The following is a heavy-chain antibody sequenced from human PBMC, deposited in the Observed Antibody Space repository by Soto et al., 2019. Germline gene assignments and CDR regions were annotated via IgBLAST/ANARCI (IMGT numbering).Heavy chain of an antibody. CDR3: ARDLDYYDSSGFDY. Sequence: GGSLGLSCAASGFTFSSYSMNWVRQAPGKGLEWVSSISYSGSNIYYADSVKGRFTISRDNSKNTLYLQMNSLRAEDTAVYYCARDLDYYDSSGFDYWGQGTLVTVSS. J-gene: IGHJ4*02. V-gene: IGHV3-21*06. CDR1: GFTFSSYS. D-gene: IGHD3-22*01. CDR2: ISYSGSNI.